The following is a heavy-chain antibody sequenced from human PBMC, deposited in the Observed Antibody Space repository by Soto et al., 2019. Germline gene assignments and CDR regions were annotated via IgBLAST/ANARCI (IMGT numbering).Heavy chain of an antibody. CDR3: PRVPHV. J-gene: IGHJ6*02. Sequence: SETLSLTCAVSGGSISSGGYSWTWIRQPPGKGLEWIGYIYHSGSTYYNPSLKSRVTISVDRSKNQFSLKLSSVTAADPAVYYCPRVPHVCGPAPTVTVSS. V-gene: IGHV4-30-2*01. CDR1: GGSISSGGYS. CDR2: IYHSGST.